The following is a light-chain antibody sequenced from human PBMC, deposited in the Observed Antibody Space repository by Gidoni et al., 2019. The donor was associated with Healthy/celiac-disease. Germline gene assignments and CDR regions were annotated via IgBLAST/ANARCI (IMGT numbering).Light chain of an antibody. V-gene: IGKV3-20*01. J-gene: IGKJ1*01. Sequence: EIVLTQSPGTLSLSPGERSTLSCRASQSVSSSYLAWYQQKPGQAPRLLIYGASSRATGIPDRFSGSGSGTDFTLTISRLEPEDCAVYYWQQYGSSRGWTFGQGTKVEIK. CDR3: QQYGSSRGWT. CDR2: GAS. CDR1: QSVSSSY.